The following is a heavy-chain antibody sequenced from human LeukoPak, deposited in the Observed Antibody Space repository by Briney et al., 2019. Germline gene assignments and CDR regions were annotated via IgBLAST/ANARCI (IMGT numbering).Heavy chain of an antibody. CDR1: GYSFTSYW. J-gene: IGHJ4*02. CDR2: IDPSDSYT. Sequence: GESLKISCKGSGYSFTSYWISWVRQMPGKGLEWMGRIDPSDSYTNYSPSFQGHVTIPADKSISTAYLQWSSLKASDTAMYYCARLPTGIEYSSSSGVYDYWGQGTLVTVSS. D-gene: IGHD6-6*01. CDR3: ARLPTGIEYSSSSGVYDY. V-gene: IGHV5-10-1*01.